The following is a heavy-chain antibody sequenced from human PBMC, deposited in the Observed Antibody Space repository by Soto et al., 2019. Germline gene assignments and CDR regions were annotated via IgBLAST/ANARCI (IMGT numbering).Heavy chain of an antibody. CDR1: GGSISSGGYY. D-gene: IGHD2-2*01. V-gene: IGHV4-31*03. CDR3: AREMVVVVPAATYYYYGMDV. J-gene: IGHJ6*02. CDR2: IYYSGST. Sequence: SETLSLTCTVSGGSISSGGYYWSWIRQHPGKGLEWIGYIYYSGSTYYNPSLKSRVTISVDTSKNQFSLKLSSVTAADTAVYYCAREMVVVVPAATYYYYGMDVWGQGTKVTAP.